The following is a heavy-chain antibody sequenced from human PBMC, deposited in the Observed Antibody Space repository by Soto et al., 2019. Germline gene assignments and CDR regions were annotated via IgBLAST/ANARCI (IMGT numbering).Heavy chain of an antibody. CDR3: ARDRRGYDILTGYTHWFDP. CDR2: ISAYNGNT. V-gene: IGHV1-18*01. D-gene: IGHD3-9*01. CDR1: GYTFTSYG. J-gene: IGHJ5*02. Sequence: ASVKVSCKASGYTFTSYGIIWVRQAPGQGLEWMGWISAYNGNTNYAQKLQGRVTMTTDTSTSTAYMELRSLRSDDTAVYYCARDRRGYDILTGYTHWFDPWGQGTLVTVSS.